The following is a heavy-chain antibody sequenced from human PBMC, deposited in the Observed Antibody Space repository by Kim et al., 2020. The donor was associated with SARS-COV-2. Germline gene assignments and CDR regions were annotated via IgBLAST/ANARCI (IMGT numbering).Heavy chain of an antibody. Sequence: GGSLRLSCAASGFSVSSYYMTWVRLAPGRGLEWVSVIYIDGNTYYADSVKGRFTISRDNFKNMLFFQMNSLRAEDTAVYYCARDHGPQLLKGALEYWGQGTLVTVSS. CDR2: IYIDGNT. J-gene: IGHJ4*02. CDR1: GFSVSSYY. D-gene: IGHD3-10*01. CDR3: ARDHGPQLLKGALEY. V-gene: IGHV3-53*01.